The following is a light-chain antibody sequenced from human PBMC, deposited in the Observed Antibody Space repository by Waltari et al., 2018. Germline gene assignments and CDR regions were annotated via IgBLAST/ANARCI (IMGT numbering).Light chain of an antibody. Sequence: QSVLTQPPSVSAAPGQKVTISCSGSSSNIGHNDVSWYQQFPGTAPKLLIYDNNERPSGIPDRFSGSKSGTSATLGITGLQTGDEADYYCGTWDSSLTAGVFGGGTKLTVL. J-gene: IGLJ2*01. V-gene: IGLV1-51*01. CDR3: GTWDSSLTAGV. CDR1: SSNIGHND. CDR2: DNN.